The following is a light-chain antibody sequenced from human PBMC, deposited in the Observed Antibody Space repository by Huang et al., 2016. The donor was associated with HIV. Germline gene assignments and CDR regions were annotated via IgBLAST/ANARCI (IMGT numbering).Light chain of an antibody. J-gene: IGKJ1*01. V-gene: IGKV3-20*01. CDR1: QSLTRNS. CDR2: GSS. CDR3: QQYDTSPWT. Sequence: EIALTQSPGTLSLSPGERATLSCRASQSLTRNSLAWYQQPPDQPPRLLIYGSSSRAAGIPDGFSGSGSGTDFTLTISGLEPEDFAVYYCQQYDTSPWTFGQGTKVEIK.